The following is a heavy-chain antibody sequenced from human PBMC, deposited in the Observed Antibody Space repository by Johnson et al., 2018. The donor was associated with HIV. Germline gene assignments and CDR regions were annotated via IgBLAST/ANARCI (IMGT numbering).Heavy chain of an antibody. CDR3: ARSKDCSGGSCPDAFDI. J-gene: IGHJ3*02. CDR1: GFTVTTKY. CDR2: IYSGDTT. V-gene: IGHV3-66*01. Sequence: VQLVESGGGLVQPGGSLRLSCAASGFTVTTKYMSWVRQAPGKGLEWVSVIYSGDTTYYAGSVKGRFTISRDNSKNTLYLQMNSLRVDDTAIYYCARSKDCSGGSCPDAFDIWGQGTMLIVSS. D-gene: IGHD2-15*01.